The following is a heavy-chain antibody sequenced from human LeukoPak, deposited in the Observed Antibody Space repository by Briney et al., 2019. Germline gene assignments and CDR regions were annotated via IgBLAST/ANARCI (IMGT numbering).Heavy chain of an antibody. Sequence: GGSLRLSCAVSGFTFTLYAMHWVRQAPGKGLEYVSGISTDAGNTYYANSVSDRFAVSRDNSKNTLYLQMGSLRSDDMAVYYCARGGTFSRDPLDYWGQGTLVTVSS. CDR1: GFTFTLYA. D-gene: IGHD2/OR15-2a*01. J-gene: IGHJ4*02. CDR3: ARGGTFSRDPLDY. CDR2: ISTDAGNT. V-gene: IGHV3-64*01.